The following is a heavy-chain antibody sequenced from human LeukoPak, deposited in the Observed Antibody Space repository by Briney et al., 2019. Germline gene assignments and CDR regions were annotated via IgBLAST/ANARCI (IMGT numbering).Heavy chain of an antibody. Sequence: TGGSLRLSCAASGFTVSSNYMIWVRQAPGKGLEWVSVIYSGGSTYYADSVKGRFTVARDNSKNTLYLQMNSLRAEDTAVYHCAITARGGTYYYYMDVWGKGTTVTISS. D-gene: IGHD1-7*01. CDR1: GFTVSSNY. CDR3: AITARGGTYYYYMDV. CDR2: IYSGGST. J-gene: IGHJ6*03. V-gene: IGHV3-53*01.